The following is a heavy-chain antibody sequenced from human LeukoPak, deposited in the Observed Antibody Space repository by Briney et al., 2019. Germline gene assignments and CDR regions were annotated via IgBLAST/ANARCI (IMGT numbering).Heavy chain of an antibody. J-gene: IGHJ4*02. D-gene: IGHD4-17*01. CDR2: IKQDGSEK. V-gene: IGHV3-7*01. Sequence: QTGGSLRLSCAASGITFSSYWMSWVRQAPGKGLEWVANIKQDGSEKYYVDSVKGRFTISRDNAKNSLYLQMNGLRAEVTAVYYCARDLSGDYWGTPDYWGQGTLVTVSS. CDR3: ARDLSGDYWGTPDY. CDR1: GITFSSYW.